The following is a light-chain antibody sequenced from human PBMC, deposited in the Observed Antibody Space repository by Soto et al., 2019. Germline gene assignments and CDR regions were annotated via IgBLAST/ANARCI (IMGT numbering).Light chain of an antibody. J-gene: IGLJ1*01. CDR3: SSFTSSVTYV. CDR1: SSDVGGHNS. V-gene: IGLV2-14*01. Sequence: QSVLTQPASVSGSPGQSITISCTGTSSDVGGHNSVSWYRQDPGKAPKLMIYDVSNRPSGVSDRFSGSKSGNTASLTISGLRIEDEADYYCSSFTSSVTYVFGTGTQLTVL. CDR2: DVS.